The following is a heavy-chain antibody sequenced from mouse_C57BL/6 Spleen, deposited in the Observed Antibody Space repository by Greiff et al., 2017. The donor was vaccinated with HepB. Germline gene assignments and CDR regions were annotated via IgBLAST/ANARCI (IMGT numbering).Heavy chain of an antibody. V-gene: IGHV1-55*01. Sequence: VQLQESGAELVKPGASVKMSCKASGYTFTSYWITWVKQRPGQGLEWIGDIYPGSGSTNYNEKFKSKATLTVDTSFSTAYMQLSSLTSEDSAVYYCARVGDYPYFDVWGTGTTVTVSS. D-gene: IGHD2-4*01. CDR3: ARVGDYPYFDV. J-gene: IGHJ1*03. CDR2: IYPGSGST. CDR1: GYTFTSYW.